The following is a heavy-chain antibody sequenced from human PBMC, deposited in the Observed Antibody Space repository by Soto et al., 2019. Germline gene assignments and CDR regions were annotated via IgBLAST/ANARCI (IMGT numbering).Heavy chain of an antibody. CDR3: ARISHTTVGATALDY. CDR2: IIPIFGTA. Sequence: ASVKVSCKASGGTFSSYAISWVRQAPGQGLEWMGGIIPIFGTANYAQKFQGRVTITADESTSTAYMELSSLRSEDTAVYYCARISHTTVGATALDYWGQGTLVTVSS. D-gene: IGHD1-26*01. CDR1: GGTFSSYA. J-gene: IGHJ4*02. V-gene: IGHV1-69*13.